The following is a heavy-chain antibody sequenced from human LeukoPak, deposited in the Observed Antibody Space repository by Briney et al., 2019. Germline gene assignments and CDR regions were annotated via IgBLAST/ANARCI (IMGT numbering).Heavy chain of an antibody. CDR3: AQTVDTAMGYYFDY. V-gene: IGHV3-21*01. CDR2: IGSSSSYI. D-gene: IGHD5-18*01. J-gene: IGHJ4*02. CDR1: GFTFSSYS. Sequence: GGSLRLSCAASGFTFSSYSMNWVRQGPGKGLEWVSSIGSSSSYIYYADSVKGRFTISRDNAKNSLYLQMNSLRAEDTAVYYCAQTVDTAMGYYFDYWGQGTLVTVSS.